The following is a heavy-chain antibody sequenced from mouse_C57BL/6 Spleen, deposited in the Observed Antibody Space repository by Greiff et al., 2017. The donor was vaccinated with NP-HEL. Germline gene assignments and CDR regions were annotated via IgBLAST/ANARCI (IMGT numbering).Heavy chain of an antibody. CDR1: GSTFTDYN. CDR2: FIPNNGGT. V-gene: IGHV1-22*01. J-gene: IGHJ4*01. D-gene: IGHD2-3*01. CDR3: ARWGLYDGYYYAMDY. Sequence: EFQLPQSGPELVKPGASVKMSCKASGSTFTDYNMPWVKQSHGKSLEWIGYFIPNNGGTSSNQKFKGKATFTVNKSSSTAYRELLSLTSEDSAVYYGARWGLYDGYYYAMDYWGQGTSVTVSS.